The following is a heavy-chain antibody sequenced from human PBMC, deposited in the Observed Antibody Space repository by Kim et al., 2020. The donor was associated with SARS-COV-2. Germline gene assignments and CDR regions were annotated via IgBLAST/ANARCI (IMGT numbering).Heavy chain of an antibody. CDR3: TTGMEATTDDY. Sequence: TDDAAPVKGRFTISRDDSKNTLYLQMNSLKTEDTAVYYCTTGMEATTDDYWGQGTLVTVSS. D-gene: IGHD1-26*01. CDR2: T. J-gene: IGHJ4*02. V-gene: IGHV3-15*01.